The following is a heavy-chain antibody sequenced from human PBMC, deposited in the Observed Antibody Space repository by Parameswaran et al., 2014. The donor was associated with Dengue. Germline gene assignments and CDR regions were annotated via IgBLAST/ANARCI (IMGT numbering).Heavy chain of an antibody. CDR2: ISGSGTTT. CDR3: AREGSGWYDPEV. J-gene: IGHJ4*02. D-gene: IGHD6-19*01. V-gene: IGHV3-48*03. Sequence: VRQMPGKGLEWVSYISGSGTTTYYADSVKGRFTISRDNAKNSLYLQMNSLRAEDTAVYYCAREGSGWYDPEVWGQGTLVTVSS.